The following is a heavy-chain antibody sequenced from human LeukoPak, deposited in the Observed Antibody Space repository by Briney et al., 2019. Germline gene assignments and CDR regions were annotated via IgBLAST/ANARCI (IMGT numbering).Heavy chain of an antibody. CDR1: GGSISSVSYY. D-gene: IGHD5-18*01. CDR2: IYYSGST. J-gene: IGHJ3*02. Sequence: SETLSLTCTVSGGSISSVSYYWSWIRQPPGKGLEWIGYIYYSGSTNYNPSLKSRITISVDTSKNQFSLKLSSVTAADTAVYYCASAQEDTAMVVDAFDIWGQGTMVTVSS. V-gene: IGHV4-61*01. CDR3: ASAQEDTAMVVDAFDI.